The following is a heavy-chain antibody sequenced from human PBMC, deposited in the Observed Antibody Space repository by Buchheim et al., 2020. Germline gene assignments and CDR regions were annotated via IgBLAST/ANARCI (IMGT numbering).Heavy chain of an antibody. Sequence: QVQLQQWGAGLLKPSETLSLTCAVYGGSFSGYYWSWIRQPPGKGLEWIGEINHSGSTNYNPSLKSRVTISVDTSKNQFSLKLSSVTAADTAVYYCARTSSSSPAEFFFDYWGQGTL. CDR2: INHSGST. V-gene: IGHV4-34*01. CDR3: ARTSSSSPAEFFFDY. J-gene: IGHJ4*02. CDR1: GGSFSGYY. D-gene: IGHD6-6*01.